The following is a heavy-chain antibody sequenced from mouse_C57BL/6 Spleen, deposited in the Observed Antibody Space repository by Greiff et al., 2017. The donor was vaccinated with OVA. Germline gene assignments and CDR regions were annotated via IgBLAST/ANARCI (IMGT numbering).Heavy chain of an antibody. CDR2: INPNNGGT. V-gene: IGHV1-22*01. CDR3: ARETTVVGGFDY. CDR1: GYTFTDYN. J-gene: IGHJ2*01. D-gene: IGHD1-1*01. Sequence: VQLQQPGPELVKPGASVKMSCKASGYTFTDYNMHWVKQSHGKSLEWIGYINPNNGGTSYNQKFKGKATLTVNKSSSTAYMELRSLTSEDSAVYYCARETTVVGGFDYWGQGTTLTVSS.